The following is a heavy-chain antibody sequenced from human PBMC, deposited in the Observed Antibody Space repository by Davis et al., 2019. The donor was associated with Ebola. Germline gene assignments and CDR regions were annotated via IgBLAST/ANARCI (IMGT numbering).Heavy chain of an antibody. CDR1: GYTLTELS. D-gene: IGHD6-13*01. J-gene: IGHJ6*02. V-gene: IGHV1-24*01. CDR2: FDPEDGET. CDR3: ATWVVQEAAAVRPYYYYGMDV. Sequence: ASVKVSCKVSGYTLTELSMHWVRQAPGKGLEWMGGFDPEDGETIYAQKFQGRVTMTEDTSTDTAYMELSSLRSEDTAVYYCATWVVQEAAAVRPYYYYGMDVWGQGTTVTVSS.